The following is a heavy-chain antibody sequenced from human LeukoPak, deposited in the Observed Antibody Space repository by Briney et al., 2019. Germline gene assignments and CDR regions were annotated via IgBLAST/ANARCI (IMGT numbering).Heavy chain of an antibody. V-gene: IGHV4-59*01. CDR3: ARVGDYGPWYFDL. D-gene: IGHD4/OR15-4a*01. CDR1: GGSISSYY. J-gene: IGHJ2*01. Sequence: SETPSLTCTVSGGSISSYYWSWIRQPPGKGLEWIGYIYYSGSTNYNPSLKSRVTISVDTSKNQFSLKLSSVTAADTAVYYCARVGDYGPWYFDLWGRGTLVTVSS. CDR2: IYYSGST.